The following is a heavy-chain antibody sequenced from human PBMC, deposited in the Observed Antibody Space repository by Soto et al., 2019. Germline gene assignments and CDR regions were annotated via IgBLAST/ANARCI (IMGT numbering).Heavy chain of an antibody. Sequence: SETLSLTCTVSGGSISSSSYYWGWIRQPPGKGLEWIGSIYYSGSTYYNPSLKSRVTISVDTSKNQFSLKLSSVTAADTAVYYCARPRRGYSYGYYFDYWGQGTLVTVSS. CDR1: GGSISSSSYY. V-gene: IGHV4-39*01. CDR3: ARPRRGYSYGYYFDY. CDR2: IYYSGST. J-gene: IGHJ4*02. D-gene: IGHD5-18*01.